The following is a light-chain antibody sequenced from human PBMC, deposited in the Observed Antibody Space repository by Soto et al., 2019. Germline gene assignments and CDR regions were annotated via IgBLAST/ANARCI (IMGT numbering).Light chain of an antibody. J-gene: IGLJ2*01. V-gene: IGLV1-40*01. CDR3: QSYDASLSGRVV. Sequence: QSVLTQPPSVSGAPGQRVTISCTGSSSNIGAGYDVHWYQQLPGTAPKLLIYGNSNRPSGVPDRFSDSKSGTSASLAITGLQAEDEADYYCQSYDASLSGRVVFGGGTQLTV. CDR2: GNS. CDR1: SSNIGAGYD.